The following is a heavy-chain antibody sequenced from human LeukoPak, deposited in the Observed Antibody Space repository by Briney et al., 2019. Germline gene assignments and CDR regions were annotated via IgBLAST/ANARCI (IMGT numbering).Heavy chain of an antibody. CDR1: GFTVSGNY. V-gene: IGHV3-66*02. J-gene: IGHJ4*02. Sequence: SLRLSCAASGFTVSGNYMTWIRQAPGKGLEWVSVIYSGGSTYYADSVKGRFTISRDSSENTLYLQMNSLRPEDTAVYYCARRPTAMANHFDYWGQGTLVTVSS. CDR2: IYSGGST. D-gene: IGHD5-18*01. CDR3: ARRPTAMANHFDY.